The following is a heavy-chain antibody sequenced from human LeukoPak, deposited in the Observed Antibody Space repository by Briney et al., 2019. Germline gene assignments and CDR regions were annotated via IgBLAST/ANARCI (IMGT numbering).Heavy chain of an antibody. J-gene: IGHJ4*02. CDR3: AKGGRGDFDSSSFDY. Sequence: PGGSLRLSCAASGFTFSTYWMNWVRQAPGKGLEWVANIKQDGSEKYYVDSVKGRFTISRDNAKNSLYLQMNSLRAEDTAVYYCAKGGRGDFDSSSFDYWGQGTLVTVSS. CDR1: GFTFSTYW. D-gene: IGHD2-21*02. V-gene: IGHV3-7*03. CDR2: IKQDGSEK.